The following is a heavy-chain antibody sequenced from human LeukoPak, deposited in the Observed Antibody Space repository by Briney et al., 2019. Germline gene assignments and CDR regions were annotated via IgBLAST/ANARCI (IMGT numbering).Heavy chain of an antibody. J-gene: IGHJ3*02. Sequence: QPGGSLRLSCAASGFTFSNYEMNWVRQAPGKGLEWISYISTSGNPIFYADSVKGRFTISRDNSKNTLYFQMNSLRAEDTAVYYCGRQYCSSTSCNGAFDIWGQGTMVTVSS. D-gene: IGHD2-2*01. CDR3: GRQYCSSTSCNGAFDI. CDR2: ISTSGNPI. V-gene: IGHV3-48*03. CDR1: GFTFSNYE.